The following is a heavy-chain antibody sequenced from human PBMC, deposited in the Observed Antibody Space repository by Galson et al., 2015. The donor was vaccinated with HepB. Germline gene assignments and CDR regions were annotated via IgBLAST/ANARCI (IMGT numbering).Heavy chain of an antibody. CDR2: IYPDDSDT. J-gene: IGHJ1*01. Sequence: QSGAEVKKPGESLKISCKGSGYSFSTSWIGWVRQMPGKGLEWMGIIYPDDSDTRYSPSFQGQVTISADKSISTAYLQWNSLKASDTAMYYCARRYDDGVYRYFQHWGQGTRVTVSS. V-gene: IGHV5-51*03. CDR1: GYSFSTSW. CDR3: ARRYDDGVYRYFQH. D-gene: IGHD4-17*01.